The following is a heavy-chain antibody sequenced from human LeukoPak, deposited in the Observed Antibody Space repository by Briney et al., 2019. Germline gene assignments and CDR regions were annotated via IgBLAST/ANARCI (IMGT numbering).Heavy chain of an antibody. D-gene: IGHD2-8*01. V-gene: IGHV3-23*01. Sequence: QSGGSLRLSCAASGFTFSSSAMSWVRQAPGKGLEWVSSISGSGSGGGTYYADSVKGRFTTSRDNSKNTLYLQMNSLRAEDTAVYFCARPRGCNSGRCNNFDYWGQGTLVTVSS. CDR1: GFTFSSSA. CDR2: ISGSGSGGGT. J-gene: IGHJ4*02. CDR3: ARPRGCNSGRCNNFDY.